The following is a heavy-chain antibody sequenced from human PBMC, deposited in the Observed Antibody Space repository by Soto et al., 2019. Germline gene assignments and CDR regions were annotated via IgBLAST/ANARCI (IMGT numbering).Heavy chain of an antibody. CDR1: GGSISSGGYY. CDR3: ARVWGDIVVVPAAPSAFDI. J-gene: IGHJ3*02. V-gene: IGHV4-31*03. D-gene: IGHD2-2*01. Sequence: SSETLSLTCTVSGGSISSGGYYWSWIRQHPGKGLERIGYIYYSGSTYYNPSLKSRVTISVDTSKNQFSLKLSSVTAADTAVYYCARVWGDIVVVPAAPSAFDIWGQGTMVT. CDR2: IYYSGST.